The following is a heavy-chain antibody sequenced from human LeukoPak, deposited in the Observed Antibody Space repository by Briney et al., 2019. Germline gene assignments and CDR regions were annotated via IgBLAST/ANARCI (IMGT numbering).Heavy chain of an antibody. D-gene: IGHD3-10*01. V-gene: IGHV1-46*01. CDR1: GYTFTSYY. CDR2: INPSGSST. J-gene: IGHJ4*02. Sequence: GASVKVSCKASGYTFTSYYMHWVRQAPGQGLEWMGIINPSGSSTSYAQKFQGRVTMTRDTSTSTVYMELSSLRSEDTAVYYCARDGSYYGSGSVLLMLLAYWGQGTLVTVSS. CDR3: ARDGSYYGSGSVLLMLLAY.